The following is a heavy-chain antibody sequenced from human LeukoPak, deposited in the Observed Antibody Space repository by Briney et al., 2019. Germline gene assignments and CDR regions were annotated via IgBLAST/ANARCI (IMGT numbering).Heavy chain of an antibody. CDR1: GFTFSSYG. Sequence: GRSLRLSCAASGFTFSSYGMHWVRQAPGKGLEWVAVIWYDGSNKYYADSVKGRFTISRDNSKNTLYLQMNSLRAEDTAVYYCARSSQNWNEDYWGQGTLVTVSS. CDR2: IWYDGSNK. CDR3: ARSSQNWNEDY. V-gene: IGHV3-33*01. D-gene: IGHD1-1*01. J-gene: IGHJ4*02.